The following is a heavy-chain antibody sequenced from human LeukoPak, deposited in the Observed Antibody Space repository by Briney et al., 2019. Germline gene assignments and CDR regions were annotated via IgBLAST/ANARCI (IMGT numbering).Heavy chain of an antibody. Sequence: PGGSLRLSCAASGFTFSSYEMNWVRQAPGKGLEWVSYISSSASTIYYADSVEGRFTISRDNAKNSLYLQMNSLRAEDTAVYYCARLEAARRVEDYWGQGTLITVCS. CDR2: ISSSASTI. D-gene: IGHD6-6*01. J-gene: IGHJ4*02. CDR1: GFTFSSYE. CDR3: ARLEAARRVEDY. V-gene: IGHV3-48*03.